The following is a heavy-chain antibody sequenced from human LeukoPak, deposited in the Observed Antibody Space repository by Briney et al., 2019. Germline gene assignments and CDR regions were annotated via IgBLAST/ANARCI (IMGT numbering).Heavy chain of an antibody. J-gene: IGHJ4*02. Sequence: SETLSLTCTVSGGSISSYYWSWIRQPAGKGLEWIGRIYTSGSTNYNPSLKSRVTMSVDTSKNQFSLKLSSVTAADTAVYYGARVSAVTSAFDYWGQGTLVTVSS. CDR1: GGSISSYY. CDR3: ARVSAVTSAFDY. CDR2: IYTSGST. V-gene: IGHV4-4*07. D-gene: IGHD4-11*01.